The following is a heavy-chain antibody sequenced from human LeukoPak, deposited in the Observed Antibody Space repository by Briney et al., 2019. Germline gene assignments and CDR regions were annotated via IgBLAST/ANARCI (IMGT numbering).Heavy chain of an antibody. CDR3: ARQGTMVRGVMNHFDY. Sequence: SQTLSLTCAISGDSVSSNNAACNWIRQSPSRCLEWLGRTLYMFKWYNDYAVSVKGRITISPDTSKNQFPPQLKSVTPEDTAVSYCARQGTMVRGVMNHFDYWGQGTLVAVSS. CDR1: GDSVSSNNAA. V-gene: IGHV6-1*01. CDR2: TLYMFKWYN. D-gene: IGHD3-10*01. J-gene: IGHJ4*02.